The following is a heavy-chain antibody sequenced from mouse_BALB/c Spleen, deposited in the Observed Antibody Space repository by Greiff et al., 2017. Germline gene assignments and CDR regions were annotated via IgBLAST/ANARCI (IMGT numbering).Heavy chain of an antibody. D-gene: IGHD4-1*01. CDR1: GFSLTSYG. CDR2: IWSGGST. V-gene: IGHV2-2*02. J-gene: IGHJ4*01. CDR3: ARLNWEGYYAMDY. Sequence: VQLVESGPGLVQPSQSLSITCTVSGFSLTSYGVHWVRQSPGKGLEWLGVIWSGGSTDYNAAFISRLSISKDNSKSQVFFKMNSLQANDTAIYYCARLNWEGYYAMDYWGQGTSVTVSS.